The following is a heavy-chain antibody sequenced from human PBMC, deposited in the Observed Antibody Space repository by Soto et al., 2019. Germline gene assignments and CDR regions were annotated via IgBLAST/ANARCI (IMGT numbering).Heavy chain of an antibody. CDR1: GFTFSSYA. Sequence: PGGSLRLSCAASGFTFSSYAMSWVRQAPGKGLEWVSAISGSGGSTYYADSVKGRFTISRDNSKNTLYLQVNSLRAEDTAVFYCATLTQQWLDTAEYFQHWGQGTLVTVSS. V-gene: IGHV3-23*01. CDR3: ATLTQQWLDTAEYFQH. CDR2: ISGSGGST. D-gene: IGHD6-19*01. J-gene: IGHJ1*01.